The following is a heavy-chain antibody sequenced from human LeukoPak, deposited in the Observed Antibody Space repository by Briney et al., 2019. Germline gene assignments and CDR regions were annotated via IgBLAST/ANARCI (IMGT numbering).Heavy chain of an antibody. J-gene: IGHJ3*02. Sequence: GGSLRLSCAASGSSFSSYDMHWVRQAAGKGLEWVSAIGIAGDTYYPDSVKGRFTISRENAKNSFYLQMNSLTAGDTAVYYCVRAHVGAGLAFDIWGQGTMVTVSS. V-gene: IGHV3-13*01. CDR3: VRAHVGAGLAFDI. D-gene: IGHD1-26*01. CDR2: IGIAGDT. CDR1: GSSFSSYD.